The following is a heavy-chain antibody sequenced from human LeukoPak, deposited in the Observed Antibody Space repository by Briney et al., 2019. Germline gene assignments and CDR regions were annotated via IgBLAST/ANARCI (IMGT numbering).Heavy chain of an antibody. V-gene: IGHV4-39*01. CDR2: VYYTGNP. D-gene: IGHD3/OR15-3a*01. Sequence: SDTLALTCTISGVSISSSNSYWAWIRQPPAKGLEWIGTVYYTGNPHYNASLKSRVTIVIDTSKNQISLRLTSVTATDTAMYYCARQTGSGLFTLPGGQGTLVTVSS. CDR1: GVSISSSNSY. CDR3: ARQTGSGLFTLP. J-gene: IGHJ4*02.